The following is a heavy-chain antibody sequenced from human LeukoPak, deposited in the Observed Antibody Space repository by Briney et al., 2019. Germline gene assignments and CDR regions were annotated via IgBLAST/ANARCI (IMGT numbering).Heavy chain of an antibody. D-gene: IGHD4-17*01. CDR2: ISAYNGNT. Sequence: GASVKVPCKASGYTFTSYGISWVRQAPGQGLEWMGWISAYNGNTNYAQKLQGRVTMTTDTSTSTAYMELRSLRSDDTAVYYCARASGPPNDYGDYPHEFDYWGQGTLVTVSS. CDR3: ARASGPPNDYGDYPHEFDY. V-gene: IGHV1-18*01. J-gene: IGHJ4*02. CDR1: GYTFTSYG.